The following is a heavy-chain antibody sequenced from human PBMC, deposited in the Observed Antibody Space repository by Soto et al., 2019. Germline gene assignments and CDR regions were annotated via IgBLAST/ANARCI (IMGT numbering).Heavy chain of an antibody. CDR3: AKDIKETGTNVIYYS. CDR1: GFSFSTYA. CDR2: ISGSGSAT. V-gene: IGHV3-23*01. Sequence: EVQLLESGGSLVQPGGSLRLSCAASGFSFSTYAMGWVRQAPGKGLEWVSAISGSGSATYYADPVKGRFTISRDNSKDTLYLQMKSPRAGDTAVYYCAKDIKETGTNVIYYSWGQGSLVTVSS. D-gene: IGHD1-7*01. J-gene: IGHJ4*02.